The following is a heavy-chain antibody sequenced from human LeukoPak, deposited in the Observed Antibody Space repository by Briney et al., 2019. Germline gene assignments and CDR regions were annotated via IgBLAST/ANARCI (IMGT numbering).Heavy chain of an antibody. CDR1: GDSISGYY. D-gene: IGHD2-15*01. J-gene: IGHJ4*02. Sequence: SETLSLTCIVSGDSISGYYWSWIRQPPGKGLEWIGYIFHSGSTNYNASLKSRVAISVDTSKDQFSLSLNSATAADTAVYYCVGRAARYFDYWGQGILVTVSS. CDR2: IFHSGST. V-gene: IGHV4-59*01. CDR3: VGRAARYFDY.